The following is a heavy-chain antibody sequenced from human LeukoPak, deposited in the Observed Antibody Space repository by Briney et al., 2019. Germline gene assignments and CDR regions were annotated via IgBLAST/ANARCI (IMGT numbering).Heavy chain of an antibody. J-gene: IGHJ6*02. V-gene: IGHV1-69*01. CDR3: ARISLGAIWGYYYGMDV. D-gene: IGHD1-26*01. Sequence: ASVKVSCKASGGIFSSYAISWVRQAPGQGLEWMGGIIPIFGTANYAQKFQGRVTITADESTSTAYMELSSLRSEDTAVFYCARISLGAIWGYYYGMDVWGQGTTVTVSS. CDR1: GGIFSSYA. CDR2: IIPIFGTA.